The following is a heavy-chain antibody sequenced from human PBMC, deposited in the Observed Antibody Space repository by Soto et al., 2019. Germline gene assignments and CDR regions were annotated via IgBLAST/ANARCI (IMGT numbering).Heavy chain of an antibody. D-gene: IGHD3-22*01. V-gene: IGHV1-69*02. CDR2: IIPILGIA. CDR1: GGTFSSYT. J-gene: IGHJ4*02. CDR3: ARGPPTYDSSGYLDY. Sequence: QVQLVQSGAAVKKPGSSVKVSCKASGGTFSSYTISWVRQAPGQGLEWMGRIIPILGIANYAQKFQGRVTITADKSTSTAYMELSSLRSEDTAVYYCARGPPTYDSSGYLDYWGQGTLVTVSS.